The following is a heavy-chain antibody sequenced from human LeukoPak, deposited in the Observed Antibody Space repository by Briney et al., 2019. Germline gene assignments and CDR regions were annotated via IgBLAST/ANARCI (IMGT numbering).Heavy chain of an antibody. D-gene: IGHD3-9*01. Sequence: SETLSLTCAVYGGSFSGYYWSWIRQPPGKGLEWIGEINHSGSTNYNPSLKSGATISVDTSKNHFSLKLSSVTAADTAVYYCARAIDDILTGYYIDYWGQGTLVTVSS. CDR3: ARAIDDILTGYYIDY. CDR2: INHSGST. V-gene: IGHV4-34*01. CDR1: GGSFSGYY. J-gene: IGHJ4*02.